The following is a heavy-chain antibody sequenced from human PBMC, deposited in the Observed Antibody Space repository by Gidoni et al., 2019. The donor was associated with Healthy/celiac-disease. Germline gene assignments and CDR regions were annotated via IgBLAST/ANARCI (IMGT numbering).Heavy chain of an antibody. CDR1: GGSISSSSYY. CDR2: IYYSGST. Sequence: QLQLQESGPGLVKPSETLSLTCTVSGGSISSSSYYWGWIRQPPGKGLEWIGSIYYSGSTYYNPSLKSRVTISVDTSKNQFSLKLSSVTAADTAVYYCARMYSSSDLPWYYGMDVWGQGTTVTVSS. V-gene: IGHV4-39*01. J-gene: IGHJ6*02. D-gene: IGHD6-6*01. CDR3: ARMYSSSDLPWYYGMDV.